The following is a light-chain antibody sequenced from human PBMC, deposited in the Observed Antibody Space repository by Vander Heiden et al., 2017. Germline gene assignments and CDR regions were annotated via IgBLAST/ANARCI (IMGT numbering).Light chain of an antibody. CDR2: QDN. CDR1: KLGDKL. CDR3: QAWDSRAVV. J-gene: IGLJ3*02. Sequence: SCELTQPPSVSVSPGQTANITCSGDKLGDKLASWYQQRPGQPPVLVIYQDNKRPSGIPERFSGSNSGNTATLTISGTQAMDEADYYCQAWDSRAVVFGGGTKLTVL. V-gene: IGLV3-1*01.